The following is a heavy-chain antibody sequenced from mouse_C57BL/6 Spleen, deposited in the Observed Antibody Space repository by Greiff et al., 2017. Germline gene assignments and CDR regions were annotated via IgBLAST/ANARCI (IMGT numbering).Heavy chain of an antibody. Sequence: VQLQQSGPELVKPGASVKISCKASGYSFTVYNMNSVKQSNGKSLEWIGVINPNYGTTSYTQKFKGKATLTVDQSSSTAYIQLNSLTSEDSAVYYCASALCDYDEGFAYWGQGTLVTVSA. V-gene: IGHV1-39*01. CDR3: ASALCDYDEGFAY. CDR2: INPNYGTT. CDR1: GYSFTVYN. J-gene: IGHJ3*01. D-gene: IGHD2-4*01.